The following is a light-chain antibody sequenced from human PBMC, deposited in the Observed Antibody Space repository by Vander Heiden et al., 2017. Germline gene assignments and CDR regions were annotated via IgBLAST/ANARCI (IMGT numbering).Light chain of an antibody. Sequence: DIVWCHSPHPLALSLPERATLTCKSSQSVLYSSNDKNYLAWYQQKPGQPPKLLIYWASTRESGVPDRFSGSGSGTDFTLTISSLQAEDVAVYYCQQYDSTPRTFGQGTKVEIK. CDR2: WAS. V-gene: IGKV4-1*01. J-gene: IGKJ1*01. CDR1: QSVLYSSNDKNY. CDR3: QQYDSTPRT.